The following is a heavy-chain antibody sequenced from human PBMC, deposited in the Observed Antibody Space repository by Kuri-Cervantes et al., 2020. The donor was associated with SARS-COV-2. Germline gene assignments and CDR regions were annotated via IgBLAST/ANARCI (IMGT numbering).Heavy chain of an antibody. CDR2: ISSSSSTI. V-gene: IGHV3-48*01. D-gene: IGHD2-15*01. CDR3: ARGYVNCSGGSCYSIHYYYGMDV. J-gene: IGHJ6*02. Sequence: GESLKISCAASGFTFSSYSMNWVRQAPGKGLEWVSYISSSSSTIYYADSVKGRFTISRDNSKNTLYLQMNSLRAEDTAVYYCARGYVNCSGGSCYSIHYYYGMDVWGQGTTVTVSS. CDR1: GFTFSSYS.